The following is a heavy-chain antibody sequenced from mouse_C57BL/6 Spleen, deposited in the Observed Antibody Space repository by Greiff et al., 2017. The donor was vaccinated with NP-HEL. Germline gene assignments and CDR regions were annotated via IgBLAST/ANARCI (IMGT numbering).Heavy chain of an antibody. Sequence: QVQLQQSGAELVKPGASVKISCKASGYAFSSYWMNWVKQRPGKGLEWIGQIYPGDGDTNYNGKFKGKATLTADKSSSTAYMQRSSLTSEDSAVYFCARRNDYAWFAYWGQGTLVTVSA. J-gene: IGHJ3*01. V-gene: IGHV1-80*01. CDR2: IYPGDGDT. CDR1: GYAFSSYW. D-gene: IGHD2-4*01. CDR3: ARRNDYAWFAY.